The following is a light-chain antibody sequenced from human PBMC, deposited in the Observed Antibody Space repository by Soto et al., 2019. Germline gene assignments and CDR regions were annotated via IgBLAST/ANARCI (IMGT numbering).Light chain of an antibody. CDR3: QQYGISPVT. CDR1: HSVSSRY. CDR2: AAS. J-gene: IGKJ5*01. Sequence: TPAPGTVSVSRGEGAELSCRASHSVSSRYLAWYQQKPRQAPRLLISAASSRGTGIPDRSSGSGSGTDFTLTISRLEPEDFALYYCQQYGISPVTFGQGTRLEI. V-gene: IGKV3-20*01.